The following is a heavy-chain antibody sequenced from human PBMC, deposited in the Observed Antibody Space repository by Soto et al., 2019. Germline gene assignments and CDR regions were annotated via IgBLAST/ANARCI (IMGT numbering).Heavy chain of an antibody. V-gene: IGHV4-39*01. CDR3: QTRGVSERGAREFDP. CDR1: GGSISSSNYY. CDR2: VYYNGFT. Sequence: KASETLSLTCTVSGGSISSSNYYWAWIRQSPGKGLEWIGSVYYNGFTYYNPSLKSRVTISVDTSKNQFSLKLTSVTAADTAVYYSQTRGVSERGAREFDPWGQGSLVTLSS. D-gene: IGHD2-8*01. J-gene: IGHJ5*02.